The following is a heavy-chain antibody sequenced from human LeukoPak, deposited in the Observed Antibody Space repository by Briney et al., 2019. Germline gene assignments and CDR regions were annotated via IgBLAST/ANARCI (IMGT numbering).Heavy chain of an antibody. J-gene: IGHJ4*02. CDR2: IIPIFGTA. CDR1: GGTFSSYA. D-gene: IGHD6-13*01. V-gene: IGHV1-69*05. CDR3: ARVGSSWYFVDY. Sequence: ASVKVSCKASGGTFSSYAISWVRQAPGQGLEWMGGIIPIFGTANYAQKFQGRVTTTTDESTSTAYMELSSLRSEDTAVYYCARVGSSWYFVDYWGQGTLVTVSS.